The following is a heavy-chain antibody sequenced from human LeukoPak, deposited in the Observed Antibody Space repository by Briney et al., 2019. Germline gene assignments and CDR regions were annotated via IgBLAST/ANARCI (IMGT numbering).Heavy chain of an antibody. J-gene: IGHJ4*02. Sequence: GGSLRLSCATSGLTSSSYAMSWVRQAPGKGLEWVSGISGDGGSTYYADSVKGRFTISRDNSKNSLYLQMNSLRTEDTALYYCAKDRGSGWCYFDYWGQGTLVTVSS. V-gene: IGHV3-43*02. CDR2: ISGDGGST. CDR3: AKDRGSGWCYFDY. CDR1: GLTSSSYA. D-gene: IGHD6-19*01.